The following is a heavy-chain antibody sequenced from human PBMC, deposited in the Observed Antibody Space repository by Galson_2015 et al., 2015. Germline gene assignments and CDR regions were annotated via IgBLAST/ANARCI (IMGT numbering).Heavy chain of an antibody. Sequence: QSGAEVKKPGESLQISCKGSGYTFRNYWIGWVRQMPGKGLEWMGIIYPGDSDTRYSPSFQGQVTISADKSINTAFLQWSSLEASDTAMYFCARRGNTYGYSDYWGQGTLVTVSS. CDR2: IYPGDSDT. CDR1: GYTFRNYW. J-gene: IGHJ4*02. CDR3: ARRGNTYGYSDY. D-gene: IGHD5-18*01. V-gene: IGHV5-51*01.